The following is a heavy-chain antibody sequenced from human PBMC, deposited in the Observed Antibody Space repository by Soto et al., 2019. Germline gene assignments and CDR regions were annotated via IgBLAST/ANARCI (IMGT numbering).Heavy chain of an antibody. V-gene: IGHV3-30*04. Sequence: GGSLRLSCAASGFTFSSYAMHWVRQAPGKGLEWVAVISYDGSNKYYADSVKGRFTISRDNSKNTLYLQMNSLRAEDPAVYYCASLYSSSPHFDYWGQGTLVTVSS. CDR2: ISYDGSNK. J-gene: IGHJ4*02. CDR3: ASLYSSSPHFDY. CDR1: GFTFSSYA. D-gene: IGHD6-6*01.